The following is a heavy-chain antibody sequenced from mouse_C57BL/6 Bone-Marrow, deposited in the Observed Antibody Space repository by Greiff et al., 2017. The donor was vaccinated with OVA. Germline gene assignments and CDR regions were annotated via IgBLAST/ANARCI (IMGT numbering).Heavy chain of an antibody. J-gene: IGHJ3*01. Sequence: VQLQQPGAELVMPGASVKLSCKASGYTFTSYWMHWVKQRPGQGLEWIGEIDPSDSYTNYNQKFKGKSTLTVDKSSSTAYMQLSSLTSDDSAVYYCAALSRAYWGQGTLVTVSA. D-gene: IGHD6-1*01. CDR2: IDPSDSYT. CDR3: AALSRAY. V-gene: IGHV1-69*01. CDR1: GYTFTSYW.